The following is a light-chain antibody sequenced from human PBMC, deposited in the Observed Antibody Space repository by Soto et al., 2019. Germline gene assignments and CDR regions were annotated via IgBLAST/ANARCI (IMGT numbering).Light chain of an antibody. J-gene: IGKJ3*01. CDR1: QGIRNF. Sequence: IQMTQSPTSLSASVGDRVTITCRASQGIRNFGAWYQQKPGKAPKLLIYAASTLQSGVPSRFSGSGSGTDFTLTITSLQPEDVATYSCQKYSSVPVFGPGTKVEIK. CDR3: QKYSSVPV. V-gene: IGKV1-27*01. CDR2: AAS.